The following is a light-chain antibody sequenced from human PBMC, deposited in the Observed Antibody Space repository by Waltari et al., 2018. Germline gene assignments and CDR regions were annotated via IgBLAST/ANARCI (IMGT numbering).Light chain of an antibody. CDR2: TND. J-gene: IGLJ3*02. V-gene: IGLV1-47*01. Sequence: QSLLTQPPSASATPGQRVTISCSGSSSNIGSNYVFWYQQLPGTAPKLLIYTNDQRPSGVPDRFSASKSGTSASLTISGLRSEDEADYDCAAWDDKLRGRGVFGGGTKLTVL. CDR3: AAWDDKLRGRGV. CDR1: SSNIGSNY.